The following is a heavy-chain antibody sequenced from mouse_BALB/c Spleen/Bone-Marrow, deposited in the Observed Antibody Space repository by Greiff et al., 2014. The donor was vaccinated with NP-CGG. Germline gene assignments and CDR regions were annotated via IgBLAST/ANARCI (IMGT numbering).Heavy chain of an antibody. V-gene: IGHV1-14*01. D-gene: IGHD2-2*01. CDR3: ARSRYGYAWYFDD. CDR1: GYTFTSYV. Sequence: EVQLQQSGPELVKPGASVKMSCKASGYTFTSYVMHWVRQKPGQGLEWIGNINPYNDGTKYNEKFKGKATLTSDKFSSTAYMELGSLTSEYTAVYYCARSRYGYAWYFDDWGAGTTVTVSA. CDR2: INPYNDGT. J-gene: IGHJ1*01.